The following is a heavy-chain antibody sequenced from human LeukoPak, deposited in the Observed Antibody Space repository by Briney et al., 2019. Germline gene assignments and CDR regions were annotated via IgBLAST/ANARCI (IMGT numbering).Heavy chain of an antibody. CDR3: AGFWGYYYGMDV. CDR2: INSDGSST. CDR1: GFTFSSYW. D-gene: IGHD3-16*01. J-gene: IGHJ6*02. Sequence: GGSLRLSCAASGFTFSSYWMHWVRQAPGKGLVWVSRINSDGSSTSYADSVKGRFTISRDNAKNTLYLQMNSLRAEDTAVYYCAGFWGYYYGMDVWGQGTTVTVSS. V-gene: IGHV3-74*01.